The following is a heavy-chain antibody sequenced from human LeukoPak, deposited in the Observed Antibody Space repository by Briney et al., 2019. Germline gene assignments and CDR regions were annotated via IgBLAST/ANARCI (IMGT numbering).Heavy chain of an antibody. D-gene: IGHD3-10*01. Sequence: GESLGISCKGSGYSFTSYWISWVRQMPGKGLEWMGRIDPSDSYTNYSPSFQGHVTISADKSISTAYLQWSSLKASDTAMYYCARQSRHSTDYYGSGPGGYWGQGTLVTVSS. CDR3: ARQSRHSTDYYGSGPGGY. J-gene: IGHJ4*02. V-gene: IGHV5-10-1*01. CDR2: IDPSDSYT. CDR1: GYSFTSYW.